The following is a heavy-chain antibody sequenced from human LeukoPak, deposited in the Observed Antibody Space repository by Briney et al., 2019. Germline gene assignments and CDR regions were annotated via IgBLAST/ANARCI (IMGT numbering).Heavy chain of an antibody. CDR3: ARAPIAAAAGFDY. Sequence: PSETLSLTCAVSGGSISSYYRSWIRQAAGKGLEWIGRIYPSGSTNYNPSLKSRVTISVDKSKNQFSLKLSSVTAADTAVYYCARAPIAAAAGFDYWGQGTLVTVSS. J-gene: IGHJ4*02. CDR1: GGSISSYY. D-gene: IGHD6-13*01. CDR2: IYPSGST. V-gene: IGHV4-4*07.